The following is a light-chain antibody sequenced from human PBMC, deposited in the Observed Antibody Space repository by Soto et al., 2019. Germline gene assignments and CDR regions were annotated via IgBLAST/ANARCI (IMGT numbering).Light chain of an antibody. J-gene: IGLJ3*02. Sequence: QSALTQPRSVSGSPGQSVTISCTGTTGDVGAYNFVSWYQHHPGKAPKLMIYDASMRPSGVPDRFSASKSGNTASLTISGLQAEDEADYYCCSYAGSFPWVFGGGTKLTVL. CDR1: TGDVGAYNF. CDR3: CSYAGSFPWV. CDR2: DAS. V-gene: IGLV2-11*01.